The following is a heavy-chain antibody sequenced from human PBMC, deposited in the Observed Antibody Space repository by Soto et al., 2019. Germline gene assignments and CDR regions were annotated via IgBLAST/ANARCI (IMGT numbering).Heavy chain of an antibody. CDR1: GGSISSYY. Sequence: LETLSLTCTVSGGSISSYYWSWIRQPPGKGLEWIGYIYYSGSTNYNPSLKSRVTISVDTSKNQFSLKLSSVTAADTAVYYCARGVRFLECPKEPSCYGMDVWGQGTTVTVSS. D-gene: IGHD3-3*01. CDR3: ARGVRFLECPKEPSCYGMDV. J-gene: IGHJ6*02. V-gene: IGHV4-59*01. CDR2: IYYSGST.